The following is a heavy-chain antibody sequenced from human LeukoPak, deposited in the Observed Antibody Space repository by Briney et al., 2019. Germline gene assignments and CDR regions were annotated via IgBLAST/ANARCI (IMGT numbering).Heavy chain of an antibody. CDR2: ISYDGSNK. D-gene: IGHD3-3*01. Sequence: PGRSLRLSCAASGFTFSSYGMHWVRQAPGKGLEWVAVISYDGSNKYYADSVKGRFTISRDNSKNTLYLQMNSLRAEDTAVYYCARGHGRGYYADYWGQGTLVTVSS. CDR1: GFTFSSYG. J-gene: IGHJ4*02. V-gene: IGHV3-30*03. CDR3: ARGHGRGYYADY.